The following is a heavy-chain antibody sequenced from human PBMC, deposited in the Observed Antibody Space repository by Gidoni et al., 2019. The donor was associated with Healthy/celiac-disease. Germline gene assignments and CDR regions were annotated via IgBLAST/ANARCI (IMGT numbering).Heavy chain of an antibody. V-gene: IGHV1-46*03. D-gene: IGHD1-26*01. Sequence: QVQLVQSGAAVKKPGASVTVSCKASGYTFTSYYMHWVRQAPGQGLEWRGIINPSGGSTSYAQKFQGRVTMTRDTSTSTVYMELSSLRSEDTAVYYCARGGWELPEDYWGQGTLVTVSS. CDR2: INPSGGST. J-gene: IGHJ4*02. CDR3: ARGGWELPEDY. CDR1: GYTFTSYY.